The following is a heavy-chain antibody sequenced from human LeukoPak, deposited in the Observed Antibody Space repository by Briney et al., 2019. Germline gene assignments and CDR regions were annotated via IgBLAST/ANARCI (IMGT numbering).Heavy chain of an antibody. CDR2: IRSKAHGGTT. CDR3: TRAGRYCSGGSCYSFY. V-gene: IGHV3-49*03. CDR1: GFTFGDYA. Sequence: PGGSLRLYCTASGFTFGDYAMSWFRQAPGEGLEWVGFIRSKAHGGTTEYAASVKGRFTISRDDSKSIAYLQMDSLKTEDTAVYYCTRAGRYCSGGSCYSFYWGQGTLVTVSS. D-gene: IGHD2-15*01. J-gene: IGHJ4*02.